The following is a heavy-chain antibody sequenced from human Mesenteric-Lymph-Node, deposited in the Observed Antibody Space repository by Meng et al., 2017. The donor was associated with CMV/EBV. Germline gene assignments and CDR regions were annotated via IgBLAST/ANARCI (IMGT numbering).Heavy chain of an antibody. V-gene: IGHV4-59*01. CDR3: ARDLAYCATGSCYENFQR. Sequence: SETLSLTCTVSGGSISGYYWSWIRQPPGKGLEWIGWVSYSGSTNYSPSLKSRVTISVDTSKNQFSLKLSSVTAADTAVYYCARDLAYCATGSCYENFQRWGQGTLVTVSS. CDR1: GGSISGYY. J-gene: IGHJ1*01. CDR2: VSYSGST. D-gene: IGHD2-15*01.